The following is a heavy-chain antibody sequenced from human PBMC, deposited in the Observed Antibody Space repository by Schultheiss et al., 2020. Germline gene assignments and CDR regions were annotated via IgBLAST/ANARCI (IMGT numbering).Heavy chain of an antibody. CDR1: GGSISSYY. CDR2: IYYSGST. CDR3: ARPDSGSLDY. V-gene: IGHV4-59*12. J-gene: IGHJ4*02. Sequence: SETLSLTCTVSGGSISSYYWSWIRQPPGKGLEWIGYIYYSGSTNYNPSLKSRVTISVDTSKNQFSLKLSSVTAADTAVYYCARPDSGSLDYWGQGTLVTVSS. D-gene: IGHD1-26*01.